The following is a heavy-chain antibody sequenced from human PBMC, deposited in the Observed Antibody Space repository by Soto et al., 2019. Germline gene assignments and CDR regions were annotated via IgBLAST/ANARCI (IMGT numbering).Heavy chain of an antibody. Sequence: PSETLSLTCTVSGGSISSYYWSWIRQPPGKGLEWIGYIYYSGSTNYNPSLKSRVTISLDTSKNQFSLKLSSVTAADTAVYYCARAREGTAGFGESDVWGQGTTVTVYS. CDR1: GGSISSYY. V-gene: IGHV4-59*01. CDR3: ARAREGTAGFGESDV. D-gene: IGHD3-10*01. CDR2: IYYSGST. J-gene: IGHJ6*02.